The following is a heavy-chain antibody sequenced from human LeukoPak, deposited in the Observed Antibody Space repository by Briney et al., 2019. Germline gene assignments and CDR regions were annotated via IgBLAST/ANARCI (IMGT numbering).Heavy chain of an antibody. Sequence: GGSLRLSCAASGFSFSSYWMHWVRQAPGKGLVWVSGINIHGTGTIYADSVKGRFTISRDNAKNTLYLQMNSLRAEDTAVYYCARDWRHHVDYWGQGILVSVSS. J-gene: IGHJ4*02. D-gene: IGHD1-14*01. CDR2: INIHGTGT. CDR3: ARDWRHHVDY. V-gene: IGHV3-74*01. CDR1: GFSFSSYW.